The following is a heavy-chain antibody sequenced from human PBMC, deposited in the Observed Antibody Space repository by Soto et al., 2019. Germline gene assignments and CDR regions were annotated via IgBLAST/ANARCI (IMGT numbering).Heavy chain of an antibody. CDR1: GGTFSSYA. CDR2: IIPIFGTA. CDR3: ARLLEYDFWSGPDY. D-gene: IGHD3-3*01. Sequence: SVKVSCKASGGTFSSYAISWVRQAPGQGLEWMGGIIPIFGTANYAQKFQGRVTITADESTSTAYMELSSLRSEDTAVYYCARLLEYDFWSGPDYWGQGTLVTVSS. J-gene: IGHJ4*02. V-gene: IGHV1-69*13.